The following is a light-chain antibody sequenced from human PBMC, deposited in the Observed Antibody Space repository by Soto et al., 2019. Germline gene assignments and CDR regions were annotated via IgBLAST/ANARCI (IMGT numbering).Light chain of an antibody. CDR1: SSNIGAGYD. J-gene: IGLJ3*02. V-gene: IGLV1-40*01. CDR2: GNS. Sequence: QSVLTQPPSVSGAPGQRVTISCTESSSNIGAGYDVPWYQQLPGTAPKLLIYGNSNRPSGVPDRFSGSKSGTSASLAITGLQAEDEADYYCQSYDSSLSGWVFGGGTKVTVL. CDR3: QSYDSSLSGWV.